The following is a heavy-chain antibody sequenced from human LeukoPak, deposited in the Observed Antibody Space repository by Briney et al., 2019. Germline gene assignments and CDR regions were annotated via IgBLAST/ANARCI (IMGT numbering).Heavy chain of an antibody. D-gene: IGHD1-1*01. J-gene: IGHJ4*02. CDR3: ASGDNDPLFDY. V-gene: IGHV4-31*03. CDR1: GGSISSGGYY. CDR2: IYYSGST. Sequence: SETLSLTCTVSGGSISSGGYYWSWIRQHPGKGLEWVGSIYYSGSTNYNPSLQGRVTISLDTSRNQFSLKLSSVTAADTAVYYCASGDNDPLFDYWGQGTLVTVSS.